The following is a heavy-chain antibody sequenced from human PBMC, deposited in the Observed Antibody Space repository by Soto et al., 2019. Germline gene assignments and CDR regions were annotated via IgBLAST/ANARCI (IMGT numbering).Heavy chain of an antibody. CDR1: GYTFTSYA. CDR3: ASSSGSYWQLDY. V-gene: IGHV1-3*01. CDR2: INAGNGNT. D-gene: IGHD1-26*01. Sequence: ASVKVSCKASGYTFTSYAMHWVRQAPGQRLELMGWINAGNGNTKYSQKFQGRVTITSDTSASTAYIELSSLRSEDTAVYYCASSSGSYWQLDYWGQGTLVTISS. J-gene: IGHJ4*02.